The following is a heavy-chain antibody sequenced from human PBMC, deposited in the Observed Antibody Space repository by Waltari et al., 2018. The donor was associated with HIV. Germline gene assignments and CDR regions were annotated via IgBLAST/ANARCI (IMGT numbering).Heavy chain of an antibody. Sequence: GYTFTSYGISWVRQAPGQGLEWMGWISAYNGNTNYAQKLQGRVTMTTDTSTSTAYMELRSLRSDDTAVYYCARDADWYSSGPRVPHGDYWGQGTLVTVSS. CDR2: ISAYNGNT. CDR3: ARDADWYSSGPRVPHGDY. CDR1: GYTFTSYG. D-gene: IGHD6-19*01. V-gene: IGHV1-18*01. J-gene: IGHJ4*02.